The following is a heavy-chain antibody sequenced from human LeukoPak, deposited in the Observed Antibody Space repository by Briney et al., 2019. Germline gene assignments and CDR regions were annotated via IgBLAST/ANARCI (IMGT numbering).Heavy chain of an antibody. Sequence: PGGSLRLSCVASGFSFSSHWMHWVRQAPGKGLVWVSRINSDETSAVYAASVKGRFTMSRDDAKNTLYLQMTSLRAEDTAVYYCVRDIYIRRDSWYDVRSFDNWGQGTLVTVSS. CDR3: VRDIYIRRDSWYDVRSFDN. V-gene: IGHV3-74*01. CDR2: INSDETSA. CDR1: GFSFSSHW. D-gene: IGHD3-3*01. J-gene: IGHJ4*02.